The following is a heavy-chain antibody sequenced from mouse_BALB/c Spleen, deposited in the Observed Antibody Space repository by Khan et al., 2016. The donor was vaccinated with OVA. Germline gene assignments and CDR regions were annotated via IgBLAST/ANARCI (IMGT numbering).Heavy chain of an antibody. Sequence: EEGPGLVKPSQSLSLTCTVTGYSITSDYAWNWIRQFPGNKLEWMGYISYSGSTNYNPSLNSRISITRDTSKNQFFLQLNSVPTEATTTYYSPRDMSRYNYAMDYWGQGTSVTVSA. CDR2: ISYSGST. D-gene: IGHD1-1*01. V-gene: IGHV3-2*02. J-gene: IGHJ4*01. CDR1: GYSITSDYA. CDR3: PRDMSRYNYAMDY.